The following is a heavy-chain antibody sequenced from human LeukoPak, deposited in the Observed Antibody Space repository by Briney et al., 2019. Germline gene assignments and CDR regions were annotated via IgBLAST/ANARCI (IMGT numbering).Heavy chain of an antibody. D-gene: IGHD2-2*02. V-gene: IGHV1-69*13. CDR2: IIPIFGTA. CDR3: AREDCSSTSCYNGFDP. J-gene: IGHJ5*02. CDR1: GGTFSSYA. Sequence: ASVKVSCKASGGTFSSYAISWVRQAAGQGLEWMGGIIPIFGTANYAQKFQGRVTITADESTSTAYMELSSLRSEDTAVYYCAREDCSSTSCYNGFDPWGQGTLVTVSS.